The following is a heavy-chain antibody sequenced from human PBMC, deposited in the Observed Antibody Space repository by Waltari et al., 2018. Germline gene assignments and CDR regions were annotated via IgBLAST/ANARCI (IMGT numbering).Heavy chain of an antibody. Sequence: QVQLVQSGAEVKKPGSSVKVSCKASGGTFSSYAISWVRQAPGQGLEWMGRIIPILGTANDAQKFQGRVTITADKSTSTAYMELSSLRSEDTAVYYCARDHGDYGDYESDYWGQGTLVTVSS. V-gene: IGHV1-69*08. CDR1: GGTFSSYA. J-gene: IGHJ4*02. CDR3: ARDHGDYGDYESDY. D-gene: IGHD4-17*01. CDR2: IIPILGTA.